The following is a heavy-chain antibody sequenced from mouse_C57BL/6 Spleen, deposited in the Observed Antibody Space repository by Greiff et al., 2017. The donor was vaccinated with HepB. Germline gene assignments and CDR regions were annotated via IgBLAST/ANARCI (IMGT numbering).Heavy chain of an antibody. CDR3: AREGSGYVKAMDY. CDR1: GFNIKDYY. J-gene: IGHJ4*01. D-gene: IGHD3-2*02. Sequence: VQLQQSGAELVKPGASVKLSCTASGFNIKDYYMHWVKQRTEQGLEWIGRIDPEDGDTKYAPKFQGKATITADTSANTAYLQLSSLTSEDTAVYYCAREGSGYVKAMDYWGQGTSVTVSS. V-gene: IGHV14-2*01. CDR2: IDPEDGDT.